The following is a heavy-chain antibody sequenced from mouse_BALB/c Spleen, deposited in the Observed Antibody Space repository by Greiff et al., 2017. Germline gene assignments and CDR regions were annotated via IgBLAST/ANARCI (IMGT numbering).Heavy chain of an antibody. J-gene: IGHJ4*01. V-gene: IGHV4-1*02. CDR1: GFDFSRYW. Sequence: EVMLVESGGGLVQPGGSLKLSCAASGFDFSRYWMSWVRQAPGKGLEWIGEINPDSSTINYTPSLKDKFIISRDNAKNTMYLQMSKVRSEDTALYYCARPGGDYDYGDYAMDYWGQGTSVTVSS. CDR2: INPDSSTI. D-gene: IGHD2-4*01. CDR3: ARPGGDYDYGDYAMDY.